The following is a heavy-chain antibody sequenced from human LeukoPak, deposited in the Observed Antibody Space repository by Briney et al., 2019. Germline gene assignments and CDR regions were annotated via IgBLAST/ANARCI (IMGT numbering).Heavy chain of an antibody. J-gene: IGHJ4*02. CDR2: IYYSGST. D-gene: IGHD6-19*01. CDR3: ARRMAVAGMGYFDY. CDR1: GGSISSYY. V-gene: IGHV4-59*08. Sequence: PSETLSLTCTVSGGSISSYYWSWIRHPPGKGLEWIGYIYYSGSTNYNPSLKSRVTISVDTSKNHFSLKLSSVTAADTAVYYCARRMAVAGMGYFDYWGQGTLVTVSS.